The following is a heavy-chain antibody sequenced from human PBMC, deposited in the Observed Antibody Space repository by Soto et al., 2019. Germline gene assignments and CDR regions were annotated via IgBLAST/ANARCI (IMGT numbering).Heavy chain of an antibody. Sequence: GGSLRLSCAASGFTFSSYAMSWVRQAPGKGLEWVSAISGSGGSTYYADSVKGRFTISRDNSKNTLYLQMNSLRAEDTAVYYCAKSTLANYYDSSGYGKYGMDVWGQGTTVTVSS. D-gene: IGHD3-22*01. CDR2: ISGSGGST. CDR3: AKSTLANYYDSSGYGKYGMDV. J-gene: IGHJ6*02. CDR1: GFTFSSYA. V-gene: IGHV3-23*01.